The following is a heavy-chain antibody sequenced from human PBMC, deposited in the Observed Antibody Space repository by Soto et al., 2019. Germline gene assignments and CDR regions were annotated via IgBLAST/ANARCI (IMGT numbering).Heavy chain of an antibody. V-gene: IGHV4-39*07. CDR3: ARHMGYSGSPYYYYGMDV. Sequence: SETLSLTCTVSGGSISSSSYYWGWIRQPPGKGLEWIGSIYYSGSTYYSPSFQGQVTISADKSISTAYLQWSSLKASDTAMYYCARHMGYSGSPYYYYGMDVWGQGTTVTVSS. J-gene: IGHJ6*02. CDR1: GGSISSSSYY. CDR2: IYYSGST. D-gene: IGHD1-26*01.